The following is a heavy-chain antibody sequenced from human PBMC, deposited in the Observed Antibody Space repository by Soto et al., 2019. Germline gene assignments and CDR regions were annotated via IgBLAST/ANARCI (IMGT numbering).Heavy chain of an antibody. D-gene: IGHD3-22*01. V-gene: IGHV1-2*04. J-gene: IGHJ4*02. CDR2: INPNSGGT. CDR3: ARHYYDSSGLYYFDY. CDR1: GYTFTGYY. Sequence: ASVKVSCKASGYTFTGYYMHWVRQAPGQGLEWMGWINPNSGGTNYAQKFQGWVTMTRDTSISTAYMELSRLRSDDTAVYYCARHYYDSSGLYYFDYWGQGTLVTVPQ.